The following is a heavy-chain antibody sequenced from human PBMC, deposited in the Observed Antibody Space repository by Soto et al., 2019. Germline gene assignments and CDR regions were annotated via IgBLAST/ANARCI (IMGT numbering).Heavy chain of an antibody. D-gene: IGHD3-9*01. CDR2: IIPIFNEA. CDR1: GGTFTSYT. V-gene: IGHV1-69*02. Sequence: QVQLVQSGAEVKKPGSSVKVSCRLSGGTFTSYTITWVRQAPGQGLEWMGRIIPIFNEANYAQKFQGRVTITADESSSTAYMELTSLKHEDTAVYYCARILTDGVDYWGQGTQVTVSS. J-gene: IGHJ4*02. CDR3: ARILTDGVDY.